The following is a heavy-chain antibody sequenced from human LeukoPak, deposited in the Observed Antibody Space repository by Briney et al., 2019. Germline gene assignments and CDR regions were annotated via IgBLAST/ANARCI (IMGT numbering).Heavy chain of an antibody. V-gene: IGHV3-30*02. CDR3: AKDNKKPLIVGANWGKFDP. Sequence: GGSLRLSCAASGFTFSSYGMHCVRQAPGKGLEWVAFIRYDGSNKYYADSVKGRFTISRDNSKNTVYMQMNSLRAEDTAVYYCAKDNKKPLIVGANWGKFDPWGQGTLVTVSS. CDR1: GFTFSSYG. J-gene: IGHJ5*02. CDR2: IRYDGSNK. D-gene: IGHD1-26*01.